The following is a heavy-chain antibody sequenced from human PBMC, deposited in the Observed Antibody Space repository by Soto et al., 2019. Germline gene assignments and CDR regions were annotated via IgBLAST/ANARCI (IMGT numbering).Heavy chain of an antibody. CDR2: IYYSGST. CDR1: GGSISSGGYY. J-gene: IGHJ5*02. CDR3: ARVGGINWFDP. Sequence: QVQLQESGPGLVKPSQTLSLTCTVSGGSISSGGYYWSWIRQHPGKGLEWIGYIYYSGSTDYNPSLKSRVTIAVDTSTTPFSLTLSSLTAADTAVYYCARVGGINWFDPWGQGTLVTVSS. D-gene: IGHD3-16*01. V-gene: IGHV4-31*03.